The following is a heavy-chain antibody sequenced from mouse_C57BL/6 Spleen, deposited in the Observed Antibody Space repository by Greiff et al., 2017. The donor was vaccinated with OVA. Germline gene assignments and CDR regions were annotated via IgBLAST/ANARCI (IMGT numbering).Heavy chain of an antibody. CDR1: GYTFTDYY. D-gene: IGHD1-1*01. Sequence: EVQLQQSGPELVKPGASVKISCKASGYTFTDYYMNWVKQSHGKSLEWIGDINPNNGGTSYNQKFKGKATLTVDKSSSTAYLELRILTSEDSAVFYCASSTTGVATGDYYAMDDWGQGTAVTVSS. V-gene: IGHV1-26*01. J-gene: IGHJ4*01. CDR3: ASSTTGVATGDYYAMDD. CDR2: INPNNGGT.